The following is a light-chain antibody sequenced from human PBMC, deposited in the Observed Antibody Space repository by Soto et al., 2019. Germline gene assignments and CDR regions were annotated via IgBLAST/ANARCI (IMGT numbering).Light chain of an antibody. V-gene: IGLV2-11*01. J-gene: IGLJ2*01. Sequence: QSALTQPRSVSGSPGQSVTIACTGTSSDVGRYDYVSWYQQHPGEAPKLVVYDVTKRPSGVPDRFSGSKSGNTASLTISGLQAEDEADYYCCSYTSRSTLVFGGGTKLTVL. CDR1: SSDVGRYDY. CDR2: DVT. CDR3: CSYTSRSTLV.